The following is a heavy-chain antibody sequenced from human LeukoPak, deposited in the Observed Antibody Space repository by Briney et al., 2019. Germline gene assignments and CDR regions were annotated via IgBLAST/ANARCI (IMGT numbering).Heavy chain of an antibody. CDR3: ASRIATAGSVDY. Sequence: GGSLRLSCAASGFTVSSNYMSWVRQAPGKGLEWISVIYSSGSTYYADSVKGRFTISRDNSKNTLHLQMNTLRAEDTAVYYCASRIATAGSVDYWGQGTLVTVSS. D-gene: IGHD6-13*01. CDR1: GFTVSSNY. CDR2: IYSSGST. V-gene: IGHV3-53*01. J-gene: IGHJ4*02.